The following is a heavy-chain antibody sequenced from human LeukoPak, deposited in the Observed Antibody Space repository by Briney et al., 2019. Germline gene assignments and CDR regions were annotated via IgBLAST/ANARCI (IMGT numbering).Heavy chain of an antibody. CDR2: IKQDGSEK. J-gene: IGHJ3*02. CDR1: GLTFNSYW. Sequence: GGSLRLSCVASGLTFNSYWMNWVRQAPGKGLEWVATIKQDGSEKHYGDSVKGRFTISRDNAKNSLYLQMSSLRAEDTAVYYCARDNVASGSFDIWGQGTMVTVSS. CDR3: ARDNVASGSFDI. D-gene: IGHD3-3*02. V-gene: IGHV3-7*01.